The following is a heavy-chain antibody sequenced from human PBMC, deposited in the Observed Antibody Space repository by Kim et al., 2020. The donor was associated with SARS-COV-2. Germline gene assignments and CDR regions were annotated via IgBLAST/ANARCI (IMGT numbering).Heavy chain of an antibody. CDR2: IKQDGSEK. CDR1: GFTFSSYW. CDR3: ARDYWYGPPGKGWFDP. D-gene: IGHD1-20*01. J-gene: IGHJ5*02. Sequence: GGSLRLSCAASGFTFSSYWMSWVRQAPGKGLEWVANIKQDGSEKYYVDSVKGRFTISRDNAKNSLYLQMNSLRAEDTAVYYCARDYWYGPPGKGWFDPWGQGTLVTVSS. V-gene: IGHV3-7*03.